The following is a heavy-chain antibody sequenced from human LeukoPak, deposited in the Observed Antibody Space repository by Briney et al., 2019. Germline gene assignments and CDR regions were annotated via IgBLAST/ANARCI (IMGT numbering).Heavy chain of an antibody. Sequence: ASVKVSCKASGYAFTSYYIHWVRQAPGQGLEWMGIINPGGGSTSYAQNFQGRVTMTRDTSTSTVYMELSSLRSEDTAIYYCARGGDNSYFDYWGQGTLVTVSS. CDR2: INPGGGST. CDR3: ARGGDNSYFDY. J-gene: IGHJ4*02. CDR1: GYAFTSYY. V-gene: IGHV1-46*01. D-gene: IGHD4-23*01.